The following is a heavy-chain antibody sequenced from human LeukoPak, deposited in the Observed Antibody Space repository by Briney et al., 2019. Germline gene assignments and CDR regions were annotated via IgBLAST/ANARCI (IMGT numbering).Heavy chain of an antibody. D-gene: IGHD6-13*01. CDR2: IYYSGST. CDR3: ASTTGIYYYMDV. V-gene: IGHV4-30-4*07. J-gene: IGHJ6*03. CDR1: GGSISSGGYS. Sequence: SQTLSLTCAVSGGSISSGGYSRSWIRQPPGKGLEWIGYIYYSGSTYYNPSLKSRVTISVDTSKNQFSLKLSSVTAADTAVYYCASTTGIYYYMDVWGKGTTVTVPS.